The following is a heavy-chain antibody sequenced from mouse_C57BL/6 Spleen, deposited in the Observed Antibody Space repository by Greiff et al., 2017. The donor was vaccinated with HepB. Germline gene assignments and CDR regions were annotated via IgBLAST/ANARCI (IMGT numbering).Heavy chain of an antibody. CDR2: IYPGDGDT. Sequence: VQLQQSGPELVKPGASVKISCKASGYAFSSSWMNWVKQRPGKGLEWIGRIYPGDGDTNYNGKFKGKATLTADKSSSTAYMQLSSLTSEDSAVYFCARSGYYSYYFDYWGQGTTLTVSS. CDR1: GYAFSSSW. CDR3: ARSGYYSYYFDY. J-gene: IGHJ2*01. D-gene: IGHD2-3*01. V-gene: IGHV1-82*01.